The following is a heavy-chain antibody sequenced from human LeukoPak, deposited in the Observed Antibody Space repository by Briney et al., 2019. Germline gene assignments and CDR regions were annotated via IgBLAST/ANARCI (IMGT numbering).Heavy chain of an antibody. CDR2: INHSGST. CDR1: DGSFSGYY. Sequence: PETLSLTCAVYDGSFSGYYWSWIRQPPGKGLEWIGEINHSGSTNYNPSLKSRVTISLDTSKSQFSLKVRYVTAADTAVYYCARLGYCSGGSCYYYYYMDVWGKGTTVTVSS. D-gene: IGHD2-15*01. V-gene: IGHV4-34*01. J-gene: IGHJ6*03. CDR3: ARLGYCSGGSCYYYYYMDV.